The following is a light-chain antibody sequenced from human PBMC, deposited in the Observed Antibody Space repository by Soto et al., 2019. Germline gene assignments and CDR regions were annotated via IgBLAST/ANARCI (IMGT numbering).Light chain of an antibody. Sequence: QSALTQPASVSGSPGQSITISCTGTSSDIGAYNYVSWYQQHPGQAPKLMIFDVTNRPSGVSDRFSGSKSGDTASLTISGLQAEDEADYYCSSYTSTTVVVFGGGTQLTVL. CDR2: DVT. J-gene: IGLJ2*01. V-gene: IGLV2-14*01. CDR1: SSDIGAYNY. CDR3: SSYTSTTVVV.